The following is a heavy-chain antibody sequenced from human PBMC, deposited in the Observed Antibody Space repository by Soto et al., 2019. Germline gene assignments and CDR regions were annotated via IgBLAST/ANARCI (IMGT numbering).Heavy chain of an antibody. Sequence: GESLKISCKASGYSFTAYWIAWVRQMPGKGLEWMGIINPGDSDIRYSPSFQGQVTISADNSISTAYLQWSSLKASDTAMYYCARHEQFYYYYYGMDVWGQGTAVTVSS. D-gene: IGHD4-4*01. CDR3: ARHEQFYYYYYGMDV. CDR1: GYSFTAYW. J-gene: IGHJ6*02. V-gene: IGHV5-51*01. CDR2: INPGDSDI.